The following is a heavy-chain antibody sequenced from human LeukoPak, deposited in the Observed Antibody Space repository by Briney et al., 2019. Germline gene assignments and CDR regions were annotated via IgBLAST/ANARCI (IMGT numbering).Heavy chain of an antibody. Sequence: GGFLRLSCAASGFTFSSYSMNWVRQAPGKGLEWVSYISSSSSTIYYADSVKGRFTISRDNAKNSLYLQMNSLRAEDTAVYYCASSQSRDYVRRWGQGTLVTVSS. D-gene: IGHD4-17*01. CDR2: ISSSSSTI. CDR3: ASSQSRDYVRR. J-gene: IGHJ4*02. CDR1: GFTFSSYS. V-gene: IGHV3-48*01.